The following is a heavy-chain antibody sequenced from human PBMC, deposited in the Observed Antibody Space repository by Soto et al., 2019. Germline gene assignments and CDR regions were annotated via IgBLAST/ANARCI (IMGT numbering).Heavy chain of an antibody. CDR3: ARGTPTPAGRCIDH. Sequence: QVQLVQSGAEVKKPGASVRVSCKSSGYSFTAYYMHWVRQAPGQGLEWLGWINPNSRDTNYAQKFQGRVTVTRDTSNDPVYMELRRLRSDDTAVYFCARGTPTPAGRCIDHWGQGTLVTVSS. V-gene: IGHV1-2*02. CDR1: GYSFTAYY. CDR2: INPNSRDT. J-gene: IGHJ4*02. D-gene: IGHD2-15*01.